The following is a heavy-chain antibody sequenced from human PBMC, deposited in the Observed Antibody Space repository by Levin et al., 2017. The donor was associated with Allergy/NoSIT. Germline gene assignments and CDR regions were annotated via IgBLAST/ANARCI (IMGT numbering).Heavy chain of an antibody. Sequence: ASVKVSCKASGYTFTSYAINWLRQAPGQGPEWMGWINTNNGNPRYAQGFTGRFVFSLDTSVSTANLQISSLKAEDTAVYYRASDITVRGSKAMDVWGQGTTVTVSS. J-gene: IGHJ6*02. CDR2: INTNNGNP. D-gene: IGHD3-10*01. CDR3: ASDITVRGSKAMDV. CDR1: GYTFTSYA. V-gene: IGHV7-4-1*02.